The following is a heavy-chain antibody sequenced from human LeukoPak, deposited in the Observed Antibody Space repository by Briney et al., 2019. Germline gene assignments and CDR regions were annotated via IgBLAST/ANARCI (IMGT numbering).Heavy chain of an antibody. V-gene: IGHV1-69*13. CDR3: ARASMRMTTAGLVDY. D-gene: IGHD6-13*01. J-gene: IGHJ4*02. Sequence: GASVKVSCKASGGTFSSYAISWVRQAPGQGLEWMGGIIPIFGTANYAQKFQGRVTITADESTSTAYMELSSLRSEDTAVYYCARASMRMTTAGLVDYWGQGALVTVSS. CDR1: GGTFSSYA. CDR2: IIPIFGTA.